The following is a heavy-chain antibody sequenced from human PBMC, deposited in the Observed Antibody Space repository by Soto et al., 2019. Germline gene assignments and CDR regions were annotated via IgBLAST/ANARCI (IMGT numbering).Heavy chain of an antibody. Sequence: QVQLVESGGGVVQPGRSLRLSCAASGFTFSSYAMHWVRQAPGKGLEWVAVISYDGRNKYYADSVKGRFTISRDNSKNTLYLQMNSLRAEDTAVYYCARDSGSSSWPTTWRNSYYYYGMDVWGQGTTVNVSS. CDR1: GFTFSSYA. CDR2: ISYDGRNK. J-gene: IGHJ6*02. D-gene: IGHD6-13*01. V-gene: IGHV3-30*04. CDR3: ARDSGSSSWPTTWRNSYYYYGMDV.